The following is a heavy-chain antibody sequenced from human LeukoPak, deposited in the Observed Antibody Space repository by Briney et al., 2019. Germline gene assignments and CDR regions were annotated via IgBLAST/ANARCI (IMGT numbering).Heavy chain of an antibody. J-gene: IGHJ6*04. D-gene: IGHD4-17*01. Sequence: PGGSLRLSCAASGFTVSSNYMSWVRQAPGKGLEWVSVIYSGGSTYYADSVKGRFTISRDNSKNTLYLQMNSLRAEDTAVYYCARDYGDSGFYYYGMDVWGKGTTVTVSS. CDR1: GFTVSSNY. CDR2: IYSGGST. V-gene: IGHV3-53*01. CDR3: ARDYGDSGFYYYGMDV.